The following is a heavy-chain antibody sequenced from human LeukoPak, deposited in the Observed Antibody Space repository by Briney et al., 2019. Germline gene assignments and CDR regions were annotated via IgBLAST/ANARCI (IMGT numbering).Heavy chain of an antibody. D-gene: IGHD6-13*01. CDR3: ASRPAGTTWYGVFDY. V-gene: IGHV4-59*01. Sequence: EWVGYIFNSGSTNYNPSLRRRVTMSVDTSRDQFFLRLSSVTAADTAIYYCASRPAGTTWYGVFDYWSQGTLVT. J-gene: IGHJ4*02. CDR2: IFNSGST.